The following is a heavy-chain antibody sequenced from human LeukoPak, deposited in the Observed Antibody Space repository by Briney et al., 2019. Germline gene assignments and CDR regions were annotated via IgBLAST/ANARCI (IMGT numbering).Heavy chain of an antibody. CDR3: ATNGERSYGMDV. J-gene: IGHJ6*02. Sequence: GASVKVSCKVSGYTLTELSMHWVRQAPGKGLEWMGGYDPEDGETIYAQKFQGRVTMTEDTSTDTAYMELSSLRSEDTAVYYCATNGERSYGMDVWGQGTTVTVSS. D-gene: IGHD4-17*01. V-gene: IGHV1-24*01. CDR1: GYTLTELS. CDR2: YDPEDGET.